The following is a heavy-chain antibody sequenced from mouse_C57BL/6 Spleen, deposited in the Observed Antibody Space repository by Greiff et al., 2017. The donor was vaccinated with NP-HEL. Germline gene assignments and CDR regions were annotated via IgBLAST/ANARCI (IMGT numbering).Heavy chain of an antibody. V-gene: IGHV1-85*01. J-gene: IGHJ4*01. D-gene: IGHD2-4*01. CDR2: IYPRDGST. CDR1: GYTFTSYD. Sequence: VQLQQSGPELVKPGASVKLSCKASGYTFTSYDINWVKQRPGQGLEWIGWIYPRDGSTKYNEKFKGKATLTVDTSSSTAYMELHSLTSEDSAVYFCARRDDYDYYYAMDYWGQGTSVTVSS. CDR3: ARRDDYDYYYAMDY.